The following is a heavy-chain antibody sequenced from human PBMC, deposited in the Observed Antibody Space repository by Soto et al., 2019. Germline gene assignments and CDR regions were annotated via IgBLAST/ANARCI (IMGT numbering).Heavy chain of an antibody. CDR2: IYPGDSDT. Sequence: GESLKISCKGSGYSFTSYWIGWVRQMPGKGLEWMGIIYPGDSDTRYSPSFQGQVTISADKSISTAYLQWSSLKASDTAMYYCARFTVTTWYYNYMDVWGKGTTVTVSS. D-gene: IGHD4-4*01. V-gene: IGHV5-51*01. J-gene: IGHJ6*03. CDR3: ARFTVTTWYYNYMDV. CDR1: GYSFTSYW.